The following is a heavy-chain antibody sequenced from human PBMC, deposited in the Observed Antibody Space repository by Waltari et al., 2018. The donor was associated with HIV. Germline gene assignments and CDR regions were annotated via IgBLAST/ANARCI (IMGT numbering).Heavy chain of an antibody. V-gene: IGHV4-61*02. D-gene: IGHD2-15*01. J-gene: IGHJ4*02. Sequence: VHLQESGPVLVTPSATMSLTCEVSGYPIQRGDFYWPWVRQSGGKCLGWIGRVYPQRDIIVSAITDYGSSLAGRVTMSLDTPKNQSALESHSMTGSDTATYFCARGVGYSNGWLDSWGQGLHVTVSA. CDR2: VYPQRDIIVSAIT. CDR3: ARGVGYSNGWLDS. CDR1: GYPIQRGDFY.